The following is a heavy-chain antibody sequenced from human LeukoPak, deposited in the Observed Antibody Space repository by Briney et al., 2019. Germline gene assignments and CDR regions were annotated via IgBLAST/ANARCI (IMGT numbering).Heavy chain of an antibody. Sequence: ASVKVSCKGSGYTFSGYYMHWVRQAPGQGLEWMGWINPKSGDTKYAQKFQGRVTMTRDTSISTAYMELSRLRSDDTAVYYCARDLGYFDYWGQGTLVTVSS. CDR1: GYTFSGYY. V-gene: IGHV1-2*02. J-gene: IGHJ4*02. CDR2: INPKSGDT. CDR3: ARDLGYFDY.